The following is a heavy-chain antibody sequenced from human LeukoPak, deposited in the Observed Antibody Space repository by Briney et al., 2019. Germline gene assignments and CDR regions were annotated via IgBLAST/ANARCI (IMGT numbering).Heavy chain of an antibody. Sequence: SETLSLTCTVSGGSISSSSYYWGWIRQPPGKGLEWIGSIYYSGRTYYNPSLKSRVTISVDTSKNQFSLKLSSVTAADTAVYYCARSGMTGYYDILTGYFDYWGQGTLVTVSS. CDR1: GGSISSSSYY. CDR2: IYYSGRT. J-gene: IGHJ4*02. D-gene: IGHD3-9*01. CDR3: ARSGMTGYYDILTGYFDY. V-gene: IGHV4-39*01.